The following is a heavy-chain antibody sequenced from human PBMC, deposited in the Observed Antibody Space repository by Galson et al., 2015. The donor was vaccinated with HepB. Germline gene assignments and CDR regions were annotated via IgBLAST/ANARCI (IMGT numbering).Heavy chain of an antibody. CDR1: GFTFSDYY. CDR3: AKYLGKQLGQESY. V-gene: IGHV3-11*01. D-gene: IGHD6-6*01. J-gene: IGHJ4*02. CDR2: ISSSGSTI. Sequence: SLRLSCAASGFTFSDYYMSWIRQAPGKGLEWVSYISSSGSTIYYADSVKGGFTISRDNSKNTLYLQMNSLRAEDTAVYYCAKYLGKQLGQESYWGQGTLVTVSS.